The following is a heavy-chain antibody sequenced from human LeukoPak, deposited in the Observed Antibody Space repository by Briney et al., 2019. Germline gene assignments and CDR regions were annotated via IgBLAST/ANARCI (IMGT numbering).Heavy chain of an antibody. CDR3: ARGYYYDSSGYYYQNY. D-gene: IGHD3-22*01. Sequence: ASVKVSCKASGYTFTSYGISWVRQAPGQGLEWMGWINPNSGGTNYAQKFQGRVTMTRDTSISTAYMELSRLRSDDTAVYYCARGYYYDSSGYYYQNYWGQGTLVTVSS. CDR1: GYTFTSYG. V-gene: IGHV1-2*02. J-gene: IGHJ4*02. CDR2: INPNSGGT.